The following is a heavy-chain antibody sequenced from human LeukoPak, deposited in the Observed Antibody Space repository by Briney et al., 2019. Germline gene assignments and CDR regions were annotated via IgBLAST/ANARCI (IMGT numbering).Heavy chain of an antibody. V-gene: IGHV1-2*02. CDR2: INPNSGGT. J-gene: IGHJ4*02. Sequence: ASVTVSCKASEYTFTGYHMHWVRQAPGQGLEWMGWINPNSGGTNYAQKFQGRVTMTRDTSISTAYMELSRLRSDDTAVYYCARVSGIAVAGSESYFDYWGQGTLVTVSS. D-gene: IGHD6-19*01. CDR3: ARVSGIAVAGSESYFDY. CDR1: EYTFTGYH.